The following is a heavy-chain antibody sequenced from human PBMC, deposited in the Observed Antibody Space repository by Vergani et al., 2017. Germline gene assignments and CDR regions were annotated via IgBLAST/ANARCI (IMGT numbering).Heavy chain of an antibody. CDR1: GFTFSSYA. J-gene: IGHJ6*02. D-gene: IGHD4-23*01. Sequence: EVQLLESGGNLIQPGGSLRLSCGASGFTFSSYAMTWVRLAPGKGLQWVSAISGSGGNKFSTDSVKGRFTISSDNSQEKLYLQMNSLSVEDTAIYYCARARDLNCKCGNSDSYYYGLVLWGQGTTVTVSS. CDR2: ISGSGGNK. CDR3: ARARDLNCKCGNSDSYYYGLVL. V-gene: IGHV3-23*01.